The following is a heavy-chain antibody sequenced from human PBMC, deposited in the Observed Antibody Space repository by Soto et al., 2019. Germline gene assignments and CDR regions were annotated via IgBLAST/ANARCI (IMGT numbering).Heavy chain of an antibody. CDR1: GGSFSRGGYS. Sequence: SETLSLTCAVSGGSFSRGGYSWSWIRQPPGKGLEWIGYIYHSGSTYYNPSLKSRVTISVDRSKNQFSLKLNSVTAADTAVYYCATYYDFWTAFDHGGQRTLLTVFS. CDR3: ATYYDFWTAFDH. V-gene: IGHV4-30-2*01. J-gene: IGHJ5*02. D-gene: IGHD3-3*01. CDR2: IYHSGST.